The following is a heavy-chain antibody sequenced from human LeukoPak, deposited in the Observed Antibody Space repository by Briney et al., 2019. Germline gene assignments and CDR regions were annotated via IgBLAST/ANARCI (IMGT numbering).Heavy chain of an antibody. CDR2: ISPYNGNT. D-gene: IGHD3-10*01. J-gene: IGHJ5*02. CDR3: ARGRYYGSGSYGNWFDP. CDR1: GYTFTSYG. V-gene: IGHV1-18*01. Sequence: ASVKVSCKASGYTFTSYGISWVRQAPGQGLEWMGWISPYNGNTNYDQKLQGRVTMTTDPSTSTAYMELRSLRSDDTAVYYCARGRYYGSGSYGNWFDPWGQGTLVTVSS.